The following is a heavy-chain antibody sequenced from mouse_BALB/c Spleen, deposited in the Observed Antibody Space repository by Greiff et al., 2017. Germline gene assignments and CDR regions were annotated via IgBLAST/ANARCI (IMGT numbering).Heavy chain of an antibody. Sequence: EVQGVESGGGLVQPGGSLKLSCAASGFTFSSYGMSWVRQTPDKRLELVATINSNGGRTYYPDSVKGRFTISRDNAKNTLYLQMSSLKTEDTAMYYCARALFYYCSSPMDYWGQGTSVTVSS. CDR2: INSNGGRT. V-gene: IGHV5-6-3*01. CDR1: GFTFSSYG. CDR3: ARALFYYCSSPMDY. J-gene: IGHJ4*01. D-gene: IGHD1-1*01.